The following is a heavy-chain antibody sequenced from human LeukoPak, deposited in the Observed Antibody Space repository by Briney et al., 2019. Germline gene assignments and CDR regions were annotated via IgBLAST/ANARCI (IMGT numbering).Heavy chain of an antibody. CDR2: VYYTGGT. V-gene: IGHV4-39*01. CDR1: GGSITTDSYY. Sequence: SETLSLTCTVSGGSITTDSYYWAWTRQTPGRGPEWIGSVYYTGGTYYSPSLQSRVAISVDTSKNEFSLRVNSVTAADTGVYYCATLGFYYGSGRSWFAPWGQGILVSVSS. D-gene: IGHD3-10*01. CDR3: ATLGFYYGSGRSWFAP. J-gene: IGHJ5*02.